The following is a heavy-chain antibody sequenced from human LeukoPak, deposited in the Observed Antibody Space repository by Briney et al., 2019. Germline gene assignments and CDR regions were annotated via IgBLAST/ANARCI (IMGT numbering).Heavy chain of an antibody. CDR3: ARPSDHYYYYFYMDV. Sequence: GGSLRLSCAASGFTFSSYSMNWVRQAPGKGLEWVSYISSSSSTIYYADSVKGRFTISRDNAKNSLYLQMNSLRIEDAGVYYCARPSDHYYYYFYMDVWGQGTTVTVSS. CDR2: ISSSSSTI. CDR1: GFTFSSYS. V-gene: IGHV3-48*01. J-gene: IGHJ6*03.